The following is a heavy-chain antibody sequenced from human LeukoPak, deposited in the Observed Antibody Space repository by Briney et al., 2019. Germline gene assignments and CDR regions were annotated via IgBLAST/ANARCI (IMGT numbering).Heavy chain of an antibody. J-gene: IGHJ5*02. CDR3: ARVRDAAPAANA. CDR2: IWYDGSNK. D-gene: IGHD2-15*01. CDR1: GFTFSSYG. V-gene: IGHV3-33*01. Sequence: PGRSLRLSCAASGFTFSSYGMHWVRQAPGKGLEWVAVIWYDGSNKYYADSVKGRFTISRDNSKNTLYLQMNSLRAEDTAVYYCARVRDAAPAANAWGQGTLVTVSS.